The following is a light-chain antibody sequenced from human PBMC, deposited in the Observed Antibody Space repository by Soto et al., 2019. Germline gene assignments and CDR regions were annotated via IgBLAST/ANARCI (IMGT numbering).Light chain of an antibody. CDR3: QQSYSTLWT. Sequence: DIQMTQSPSSLSASVGDRVSITCRASQSISSYLNWYQQKPGKAPKLLIYATSSLQSGVPSRFSGSGYGTDFTLIISSLQPEDFATYYCQQSYSTLWTFGQGTKVDIK. CDR1: QSISSY. CDR2: ATS. V-gene: IGKV1-39*01. J-gene: IGKJ1*01.